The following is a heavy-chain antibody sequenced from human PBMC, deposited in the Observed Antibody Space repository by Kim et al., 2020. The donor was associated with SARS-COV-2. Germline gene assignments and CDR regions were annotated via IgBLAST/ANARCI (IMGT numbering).Heavy chain of an antibody. D-gene: IGHD2-8*02. V-gene: IGHV3-66*01. Sequence: SVTGRFTISRANSKNTLYLQMSSLRAEDTAVYYCAKGTAGARSGVYWLNYWGQGTLVTVSS. CDR3: AKGTAGARSGVYWLNY. J-gene: IGHJ4*02.